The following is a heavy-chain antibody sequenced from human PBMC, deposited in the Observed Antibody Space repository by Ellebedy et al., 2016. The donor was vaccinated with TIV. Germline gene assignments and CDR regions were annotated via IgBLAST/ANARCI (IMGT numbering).Heavy chain of an antibody. V-gene: IGHV4-59*01. CDR2: AFSSGYT. Sequence: MPSETLSLTCSVSGGSIGRYFGTWIRQSPEKGLEWIGYAFSSGYTNYNPSLESRVTISIDTSTGQFSLRLTSVTAADTAVYYCARGYDNTGFYDCPYDHWGQGTLVTVSS. CDR1: GGSIGRYF. D-gene: IGHD2-21*02. J-gene: IGHJ4*02. CDR3: ARGYDNTGFYDCPYDH.